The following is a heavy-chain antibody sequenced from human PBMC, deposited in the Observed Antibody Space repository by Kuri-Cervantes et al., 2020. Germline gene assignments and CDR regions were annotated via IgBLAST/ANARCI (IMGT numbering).Heavy chain of an antibody. CDR1: GYTFTSYD. CDR2: MNPNGGNT. Sequence: ASVKVSCKASGYTFTSYDIHWVRQATGQGLEWMGWMNPNGGNTGYAQKFQGRVTMTRNTSISTAYMELSSLRSEDSALYYCAKYLNVDGSPSIFDYWGQGTLVTVSS. J-gene: IGHJ4*02. CDR3: AKYLNVDGSPSIFDY. D-gene: IGHD3-3*02. V-gene: IGHV1-8*02.